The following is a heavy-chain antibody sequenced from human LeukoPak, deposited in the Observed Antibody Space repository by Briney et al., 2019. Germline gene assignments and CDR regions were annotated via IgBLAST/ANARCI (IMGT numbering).Heavy chain of an antibody. CDR2: INPSGGST. CDR1: GYTFTSYY. D-gene: IGHD1-26*01. Sequence: GASVKVSCKASGYTFTSYYIHWVRQAPGQGLEWMGIINPSGGSTTYAQKFQGRVTITADESTSTAYMELSSLRSEDTAVYYCASGIVGAVDYWGQGTLVTVSS. J-gene: IGHJ4*02. V-gene: IGHV1-46*01. CDR3: ASGIVGAVDY.